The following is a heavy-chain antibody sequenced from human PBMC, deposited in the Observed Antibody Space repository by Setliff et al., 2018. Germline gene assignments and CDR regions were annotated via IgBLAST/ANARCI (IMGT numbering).Heavy chain of an antibody. CDR3: AKGSGSYYPRGRYDY. CDR2: IHQDGSER. Sequence: GGSLRLSCAASGFTFGSYWMTWVRQAPEKGLEWVANIHQDGSERHYVDSVKGRFTISRDNAKNSLFLQMNILEVEDTAVYYCAKGSGSYYPRGRYDYWGQGTLVTVSS. D-gene: IGHD3-10*01. J-gene: IGHJ4*02. CDR1: GFTFGSYW. V-gene: IGHV3-7*01.